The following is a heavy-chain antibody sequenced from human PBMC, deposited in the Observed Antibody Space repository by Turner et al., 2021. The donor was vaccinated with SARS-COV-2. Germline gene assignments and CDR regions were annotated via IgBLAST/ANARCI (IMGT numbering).Heavy chain of an antibody. J-gene: IGHJ5*02. Sequence: QVQLVESGGGVVRPGRSLRLYCAASGFTFSRYGMHWVRQAPGKGLEWVAVISYDGSNKYYADSVKGRFTISRDNSKNTLYLQMNSLRAEDTAVYYCAKDLGQLDWFDPWGQGTLVTVSS. CDR1: GFTFSRYG. D-gene: IGHD6-13*01. CDR3: AKDLGQLDWFDP. CDR2: ISYDGSNK. V-gene: IGHV3-30*18.